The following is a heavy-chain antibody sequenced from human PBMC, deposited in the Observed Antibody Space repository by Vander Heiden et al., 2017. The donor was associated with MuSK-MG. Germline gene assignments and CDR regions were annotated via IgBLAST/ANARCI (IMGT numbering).Heavy chain of an antibody. D-gene: IGHD2-15*01. CDR1: GGSFSGYY. J-gene: IGHJ2*01. CDR3: ARVRRYCSGGSCYPPKYFDL. Sequence: QVQLQQWGAGLLTPSETLSLTCAVYGGSFSGYYWSWIRQPPGKGLEGIGEINHSGSTNYNPSLKSRVTISVDTSKNQFSLKLISVTAADTAVYYCARVRRYCSGGSCYPPKYFDLWGRGTLVTVSS. V-gene: IGHV4-34*01. CDR2: INHSGST.